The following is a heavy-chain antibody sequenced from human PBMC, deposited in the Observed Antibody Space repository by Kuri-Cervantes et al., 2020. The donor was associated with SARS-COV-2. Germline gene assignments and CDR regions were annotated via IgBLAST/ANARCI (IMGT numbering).Heavy chain of an antibody. CDR1: GYTLTELS. D-gene: IGHD6-13*01. CDR2: FDPEDGET. Sequence: ASVKVSCKVSGYTLTELSMHWVRQAPGKGLEWMGGFDPEDGETIYAQKFQGRVTMTEDTSTDTAYMELSSLRSEDTAVYYCARDFIAAAGIHYWGQGTLVTVSS. CDR3: ARDFIAAAGIHY. J-gene: IGHJ4*02. V-gene: IGHV1-24*01.